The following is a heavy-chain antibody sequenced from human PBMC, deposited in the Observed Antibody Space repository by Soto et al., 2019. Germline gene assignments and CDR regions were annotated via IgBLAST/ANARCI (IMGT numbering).Heavy chain of an antibody. CDR3: ARDLPYYDSSGYYYVAFDI. J-gene: IGHJ3*02. D-gene: IGHD3-22*01. Sequence: QVQLVQSGAEVKKPGASVKVSCKASGYTFTSYAMHWVRQAPEQRLEWMGWINAGNGNTKYSQKFQGRVTITRDTSASTAYMELSSLRSEDTAVYYCARDLPYYDSSGYYYVAFDIWGQGTMVTVSS. CDR2: INAGNGNT. V-gene: IGHV1-3*01. CDR1: GYTFTSYA.